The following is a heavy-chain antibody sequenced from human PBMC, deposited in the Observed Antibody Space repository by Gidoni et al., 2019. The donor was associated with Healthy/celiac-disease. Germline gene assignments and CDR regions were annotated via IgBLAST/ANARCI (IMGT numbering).Heavy chain of an antibody. CDR2: IKQDGSEK. J-gene: IGHJ1*01. Sequence: EVQLVESGGGLVQPGGSLRLSCAASGFTFSSVGMSWVRQAPGKGLEWVANIKQDGSEKYYVDSVKGRFTISRDNAKNSLYLQMNSLRAEDTAVYYCAREGYCSSTSCYHEYFQHWGQGTLVTVSS. D-gene: IGHD2-2*01. V-gene: IGHV3-7*01. CDR1: GFTFSSVG. CDR3: AREGYCSSTSCYHEYFQH.